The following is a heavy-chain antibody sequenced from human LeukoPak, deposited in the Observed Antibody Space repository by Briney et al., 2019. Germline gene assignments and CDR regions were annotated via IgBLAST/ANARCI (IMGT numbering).Heavy chain of an antibody. D-gene: IGHD7-27*01. CDR1: GGSISSGDYY. J-gene: IGHJ4*02. Sequence: PSETLSLTCTVSGGSISSGDYYWSWIRQPPGKGLEWIGYIYYSGSTYYNPSLKSRVTISVDTSKNQFSLKLSSVTAADTAVYYCARLGNWGIFDYWGQGTLVTVSS. V-gene: IGHV4-30-4*01. CDR2: IYYSGST. CDR3: ARLGNWGIFDY.